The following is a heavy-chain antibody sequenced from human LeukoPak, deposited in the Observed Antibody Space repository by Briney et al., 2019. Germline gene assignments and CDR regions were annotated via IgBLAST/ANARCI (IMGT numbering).Heavy chain of an antibody. CDR1: GFTFSIYS. CDR2: ISSSSSYI. V-gene: IGHV3-21*01. CDR3: ATGGATYYYDSSGYYQNY. J-gene: IGHJ4*02. Sequence: GGSLRLSCAASGFTFSIYSMNWVRQAPGKGLEWVSSISSSSSYIYYADSVKGRFTISRDNAKNSLYLQMNSLRAENTAVYYCATGGATYYYDSSGYYQNYWGQGTLVTVSS. D-gene: IGHD3-22*01.